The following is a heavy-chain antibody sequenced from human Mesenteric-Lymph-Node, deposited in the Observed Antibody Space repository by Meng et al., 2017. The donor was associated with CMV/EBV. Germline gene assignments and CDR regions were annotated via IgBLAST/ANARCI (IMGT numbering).Heavy chain of an antibody. CDR3: ARGSSYDILTGYFDY. CDR2: INHSGST. J-gene: IGHJ4*02. Sequence: GQVHQWGAGLLKPSETLSLTCAVYGGSFSGYYWNWIRQSPEKGLEWIGEINHSGSTTYNPSFTSRIIISVDTSTNQISLNMSSVTAADTAVYYCARGSSYDILTGYFDYWGQGALVTVSS. CDR1: GGSFSGYY. D-gene: IGHD3-9*01. V-gene: IGHV4-34*01.